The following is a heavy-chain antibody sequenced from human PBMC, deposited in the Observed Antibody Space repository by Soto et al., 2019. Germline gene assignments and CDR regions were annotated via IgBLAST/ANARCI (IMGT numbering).Heavy chain of an antibody. V-gene: IGHV1-18*01. D-gene: IGHD3-22*01. Sequence: QVQLVQSGAEVKKPGASVKVSCKASGYTFTSYGISWVRQAPGQGLEWMGWISAYNGNTNYAQKLQGSVTMTTDTYTSTAYMELRGLRSDDTAVYYCARDGYYDSSGYRSDFDYWGQGTLVTVSS. CDR3: ARDGYYDSSGYRSDFDY. CDR2: ISAYNGNT. CDR1: GYTFTSYG. J-gene: IGHJ4*02.